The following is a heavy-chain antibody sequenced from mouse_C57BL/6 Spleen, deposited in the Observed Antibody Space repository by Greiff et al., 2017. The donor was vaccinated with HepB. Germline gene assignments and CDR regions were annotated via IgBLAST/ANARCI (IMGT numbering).Heavy chain of an antibody. CDR1: GFTFKDDY. D-gene: IGHD1-2*01. J-gene: IGHJ1*03. CDR2: IDPENGDT. CDR3: TTDSPRLGYFDV. V-gene: IGHV14-4*01. Sequence: EVKLVESGAELVRPGASVKLSCTASGFTFKDDYMHWVKQRPEQGLEWIGWIDPENGDTEYASKFQGKATITADTSSNTAYLQLSSLTSEDTAVYYCTTDSPRLGYFDVWGTGTTVTVSS.